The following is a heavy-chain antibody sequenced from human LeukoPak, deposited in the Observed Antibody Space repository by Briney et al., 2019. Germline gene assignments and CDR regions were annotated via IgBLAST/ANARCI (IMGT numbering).Heavy chain of an antibody. CDR1: GFTFTTYG. CDR2: ISYDGSNK. CDR3: ARDASGYYSKNWFDP. J-gene: IGHJ5*02. V-gene: IGHV3-30*03. D-gene: IGHD3-22*01. Sequence: GRSLRLSCAASGFTFTTYGMHWVRQAPGKGLEWVAVISYDGSNKYYADSVKGRFTISRDDSKNTLYLQMNSLRAEDTAVYYCARDASGYYSKNWFDPWGQGTLVTVSS.